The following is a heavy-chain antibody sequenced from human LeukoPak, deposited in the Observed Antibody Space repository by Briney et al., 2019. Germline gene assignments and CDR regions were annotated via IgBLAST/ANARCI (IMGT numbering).Heavy chain of an antibody. D-gene: IGHD2-8*01. CDR2: IYYSGST. Sequence: SETLSLTCTVSGGSISSYYWSWIRQPPGKGLEWIGYIYYSGSTNYNPSLKSRVTISEDTSKNQFSLKLSSVTAADTAVYYCARGYCTNGVCFNYYGMDVWGQGTTVTVSS. CDR1: GGSISSYY. J-gene: IGHJ6*02. V-gene: IGHV4-59*08. CDR3: ARGYCTNGVCFNYYGMDV.